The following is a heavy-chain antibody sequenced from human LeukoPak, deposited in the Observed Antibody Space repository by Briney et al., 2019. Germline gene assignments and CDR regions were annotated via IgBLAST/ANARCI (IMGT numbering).Heavy chain of an antibody. CDR1: GYTFTGYY. J-gene: IGHJ4*02. CDR3: AREPSYYDSSGYQATDY. CDR2: INPNSGGT. V-gene: IGHV1-2*02. D-gene: IGHD3-22*01. Sequence: ASVKVSCKASGYTFTGYYMHWVRQAPGQGLEWMGWINPNSGGTNYAQKFQGRVTMTRDTSISTAYMELSRLRSDDTAVYYCAREPSYYDSSGYQATDYWGQGTLVTVSS.